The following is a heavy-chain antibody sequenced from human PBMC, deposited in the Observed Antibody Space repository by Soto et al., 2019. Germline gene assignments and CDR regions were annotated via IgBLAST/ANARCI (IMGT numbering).Heavy chain of an antibody. Sequence: QVQLVQSGAEVKKPGSSVRVSCKASGGTFSSYAISWVRQAPGQGLEWMGGIIPIFGTENYAQKFQGRVTSTADESTSTAYMELSSLRAEDTAVYDFARDRIAGSKYDYGMDVRGKGPTATVAA. CDR3: ARDRIAGSKYDYGMDV. D-gene: IGHD6-13*01. CDR1: GGTFSSYA. CDR2: IIPIFGTE. V-gene: IGHV1-69*01. J-gene: IGHJ6*04.